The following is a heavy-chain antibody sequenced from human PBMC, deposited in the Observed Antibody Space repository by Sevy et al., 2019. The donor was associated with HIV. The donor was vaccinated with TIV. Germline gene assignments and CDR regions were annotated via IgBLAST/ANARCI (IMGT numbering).Heavy chain of an antibody. V-gene: IGHV4-4*07. J-gene: IGHJ5*02. CDR3: ARGGYSSGFSRFDP. CDR2: IYSSGAT. D-gene: IGHD6-19*01. Sequence: SETLSLTCTVSGGSISSYYWSWIRQPAGKGLEWIGRIYSSGATNYNPSLKSRVTMSVDTSKNQFSLKLSSMTAADTAVYCCARGGYSSGFSRFDPWGQGTLVTVSS. CDR1: GGSISSYY.